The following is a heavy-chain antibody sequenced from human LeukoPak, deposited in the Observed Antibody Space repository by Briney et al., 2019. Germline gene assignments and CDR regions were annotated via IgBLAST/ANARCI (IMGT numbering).Heavy chain of an antibody. Sequence: GGSLRLSCAASGFTFSSYSMNWVRQAPGKGLEWVSYISSSSSTIYYADSVKGRFTISRDNAKNSLYLQMNSLRAEDTAVYYCARDLGETYYYDSSGYHEWFDPWGQGTLVTVSS. J-gene: IGHJ5*02. CDR2: ISSSSSTI. D-gene: IGHD3-22*01. CDR3: ARDLGETYYYDSSGYHEWFDP. V-gene: IGHV3-48*01. CDR1: GFTFSSYS.